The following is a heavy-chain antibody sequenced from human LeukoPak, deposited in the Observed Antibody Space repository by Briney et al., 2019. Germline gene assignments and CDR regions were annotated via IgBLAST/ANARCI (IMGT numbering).Heavy chain of an antibody. CDR2: INHSGST. J-gene: IGHJ6*03. Sequence: SETLSLTCAVYGGSFSCYYWSWIRQPPGKGLEWIGEINHSGSTNYSPSLKSRVTISVDTSKNQFSLKLSSVTAADTAVYYCARGRGYCSSTSCYRDYYYYMDVWGKGTTVTVSS. D-gene: IGHD2-2*01. CDR1: GGSFSCYY. CDR3: ARGRGYCSSTSCYRDYYYYMDV. V-gene: IGHV4-34*01.